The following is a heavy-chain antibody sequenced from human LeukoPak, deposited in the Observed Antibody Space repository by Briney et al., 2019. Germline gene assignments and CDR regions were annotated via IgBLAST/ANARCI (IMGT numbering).Heavy chain of an antibody. Sequence: PSETLSLTCTVSGGSITTYYWSWIRQPAGKGLEWIGRIYTRGSTNYNPSLNSRVTMSVDTSKNQFSLKLSSVTAADTAVYYCAGEGHYYDSTGYYYGGGDYWGQGTLVTVSS. V-gene: IGHV4-4*07. CDR1: GGSITTYY. CDR3: AGEGHYYDSTGYYYGGGDY. CDR2: IYTRGST. J-gene: IGHJ4*02. D-gene: IGHD3-22*01.